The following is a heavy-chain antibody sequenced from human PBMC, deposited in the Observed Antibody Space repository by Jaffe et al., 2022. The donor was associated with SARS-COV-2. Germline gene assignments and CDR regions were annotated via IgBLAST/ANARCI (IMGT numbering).Heavy chain of an antibody. CDR2: IGNSGGDT. Sequence: EVQLLESGGGLGEPGGSLRLSCAASGFTFSNYAMTWVRQAPGKALEWVSGIGNSGGDTYYADSVKGRFTISRDNSKNTLYLQVNSLRVEDTAIYYCTRGAGVRVPAALLEVWGQGTLVTVSS. CDR3: TRGAGVRVPAALLEV. CDR1: GFTFSNYA. J-gene: IGHJ4*02. D-gene: IGHD2-2*01. V-gene: IGHV3-23*01.